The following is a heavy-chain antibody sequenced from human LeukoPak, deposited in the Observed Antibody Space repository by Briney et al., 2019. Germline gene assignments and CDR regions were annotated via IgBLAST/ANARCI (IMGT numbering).Heavy chain of an antibody. D-gene: IGHD4-11*01. Sequence: NPSETLSLTCTVSGVSISSGGYYWSWIRQHPGKGLEWIGYIYYSGSTYYDPSLKSRLTLSLNTSNNQFSLKLSSVTAADTAVYYCARGPVRDYSNYWGQGTLVTVSS. J-gene: IGHJ4*02. CDR3: ARGPVRDYSNY. CDR2: IYYSGST. V-gene: IGHV4-31*03. CDR1: GVSISSGGYY.